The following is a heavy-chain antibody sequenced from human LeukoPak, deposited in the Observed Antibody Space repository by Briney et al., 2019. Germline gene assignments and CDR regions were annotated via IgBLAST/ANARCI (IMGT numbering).Heavy chain of an antibody. Sequence: ASVKVSCKASGYTFTSYYMHWVRQAPGQGLEWMGIINPSGGSTSYAQKFQGRVTMTRDTSTSTVYMGLSSLRSEDTAVYYCAIVGSMGDYSDYWGQGTLVTVSS. D-gene: IGHD1-26*01. V-gene: IGHV1-46*01. CDR3: AIVGSMGDYSDY. CDR1: GYTFTSYY. J-gene: IGHJ4*02. CDR2: INPSGGST.